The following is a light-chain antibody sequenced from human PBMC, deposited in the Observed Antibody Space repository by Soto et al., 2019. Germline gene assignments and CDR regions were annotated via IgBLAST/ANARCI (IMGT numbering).Light chain of an antibody. J-gene: IGKJ1*01. V-gene: IGKV3-20*01. CDR1: QSVSSSY. CDR3: QQYGSSPQT. Sequence: EIVLTQSPGTLSLSPGERATLSCRASQSVSSSYLAWYQQKPDQAPRLLIYGASSRYTGIPDRFSGSGSGTDFTLTMSRLEPEDFAVYYCQQYGSSPQTFGKGTKVEIK. CDR2: GAS.